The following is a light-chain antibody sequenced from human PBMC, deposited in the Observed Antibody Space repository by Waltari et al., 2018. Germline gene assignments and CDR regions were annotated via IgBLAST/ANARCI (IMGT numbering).Light chain of an antibody. V-gene: IGKV3-20*01. CDR3: QQYASSPRT. CDR1: QIVDNNF. Sequence: EIVLTQSPGTLSWSAGERATLSCRASQIVDNNFLAWYQQGRGQAPRLLIYGAARRATGIPDRFSGSGSGTDFTLTISRLEAEDFAVYYCQQYASSPRTFGQGTKVDIK. J-gene: IGKJ1*01. CDR2: GAA.